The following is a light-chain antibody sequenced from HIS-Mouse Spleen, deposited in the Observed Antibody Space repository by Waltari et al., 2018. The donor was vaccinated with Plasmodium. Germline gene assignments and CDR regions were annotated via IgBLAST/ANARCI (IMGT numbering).Light chain of an antibody. Sequence: QSALTQPRSVSGSPGLSVPIPCTVTSTSVGGYNYFSWYQQHPGKAPKLMIYDVRKRPSGVPDRFSGSKSGNTASLTISGLQAEDEADYYCCSYAGSYTFVFGTGTKVIVL. CDR3: CSYAGSYTFV. V-gene: IGLV2-11*01. CDR1: STSVGGYNY. CDR2: DVR. J-gene: IGLJ1*01.